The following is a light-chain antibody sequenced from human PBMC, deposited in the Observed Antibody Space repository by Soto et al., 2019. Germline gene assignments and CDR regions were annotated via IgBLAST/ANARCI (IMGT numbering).Light chain of an antibody. J-gene: IGKJ1*01. CDR2: EAS. CDR3: QQYNTFWT. V-gene: IGKV1-5*03. Sequence: DVPMTQSPATLSASVGDRVTITCRASQNIYTWLAWYQQKPGKAPKLLIYEASSLETGVPSRFSGSGAGTEFTLTSSSLQPDDVATYYCQQYNTFWTCGQGTKVGIK. CDR1: QNIYTW.